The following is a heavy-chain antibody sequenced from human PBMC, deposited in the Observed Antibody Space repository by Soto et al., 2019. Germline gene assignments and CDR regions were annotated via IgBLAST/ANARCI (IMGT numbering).Heavy chain of an antibody. Sequence: EVQLLESGGGLIQRGGSLRLSFAVSGFTTNKHAMSWVRQAPEKGLECVAGISDSGADKFYAESVRGRFSISRDGSRNTVYLQMSYLRPDDTAIYFRAKRMGPQDSWGQATPVTVSS. D-gene: IGHD2-15*01. V-gene: IGHV3-23*01. CDR3: AKRMGPQDS. CDR2: ISDSGADK. J-gene: IGHJ4*02. CDR1: GFTTNKHA.